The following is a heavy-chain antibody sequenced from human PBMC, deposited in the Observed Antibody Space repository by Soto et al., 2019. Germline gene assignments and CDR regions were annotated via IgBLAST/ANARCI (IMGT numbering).Heavy chain of an antibody. CDR1: GSTFSSYW. CDR2: INSGGSIT. V-gene: IGHV3-74*01. D-gene: IGHD6-19*01. CDR3: ASAVADTRNGLNM. J-gene: IGHJ3*02. Sequence: EVQLVESGGGLVQPGGSLRLSCAASGSTFSSYWTHWVRQAPGKGLVWVSRINSGGSITTYADSVKGRFTISRDNAKNTLYLQMNSLRAEDTAVYYCASAVADTRNGLNMWGHGTLVTVSS.